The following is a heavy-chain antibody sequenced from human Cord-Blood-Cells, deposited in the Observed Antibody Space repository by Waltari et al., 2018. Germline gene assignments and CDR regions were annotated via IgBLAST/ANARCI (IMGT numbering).Heavy chain of an antibody. CDR2: ISAYNGNT. D-gene: IGHD3-10*01. J-gene: IGHJ6*02. Sequence: QVQLVQSGAEVKKPRDPVKVSCKASGYTFPSYGISWVRHAPGQGLEWMGWISAYNGNTNYAQKLQSRVTMTTDTSTSTAYMELRSLRSDDTAVYYCARDGPDGVGGGMDVWGQGTTVTVSS. CDR1: GYTFPSYG. CDR3: ARDGPDGVGGGMDV. V-gene: IGHV1-18*01.